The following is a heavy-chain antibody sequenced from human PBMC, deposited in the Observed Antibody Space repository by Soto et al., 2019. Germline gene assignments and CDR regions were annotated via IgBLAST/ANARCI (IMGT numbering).Heavy chain of an antibody. V-gene: IGHV3-23*01. CDR3: ARGLWFGNTNYFDF. Sequence: EVQLLESWGGLIQPGGALRLTCAASGFSFSIHALTWVRQAPGKGLEWVSVIGSLITSTFYADSFRGRFTISRDNFKKTVYLQMNNLRAQDTAIYYCARGLWFGNTNYFDFWGQGTLVTVSS. J-gene: IGHJ4*02. CDR1: GFSFSIHA. D-gene: IGHD3-10*01. CDR2: IGSLITST.